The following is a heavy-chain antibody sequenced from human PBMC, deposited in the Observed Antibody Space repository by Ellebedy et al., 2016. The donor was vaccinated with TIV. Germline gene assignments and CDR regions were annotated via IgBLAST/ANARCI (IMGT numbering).Heavy chain of an antibody. Sequence: ASVKVSCKASGYTFSSFGISWLRQAPGQGLEWMGWINPDNGNTDCAQNLQGRVTMTTDTSTSTADMELSNLRSDDTAVYYCARGLSYGGSHYWGQGTLVTVSS. CDR1: GYTFSSFG. V-gene: IGHV1-18*04. CDR3: ARGLSYGGSHY. D-gene: IGHD4-23*01. J-gene: IGHJ4*02. CDR2: INPDNGNT.